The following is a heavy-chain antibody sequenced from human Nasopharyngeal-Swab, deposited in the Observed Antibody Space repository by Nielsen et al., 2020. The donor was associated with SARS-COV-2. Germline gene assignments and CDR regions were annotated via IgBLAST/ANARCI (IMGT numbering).Heavy chain of an antibody. V-gene: IGHV1-46*01. D-gene: IGHD3-16*02. Sequence: ASVKVSCKASGYTFTSYYMHWVRQAPGQGPERMGIINPSGGSTSYAQKFQGRVTMTRDTSTSTVYMELSSLRSEDTAVYYCARDRGVNDYVWGSYRKSDAFDIWGQGTMVTVSS. CDR1: GYTFTSYY. CDR2: INPSGGST. CDR3: ARDRGVNDYVWGSYRKSDAFDI. J-gene: IGHJ3*02.